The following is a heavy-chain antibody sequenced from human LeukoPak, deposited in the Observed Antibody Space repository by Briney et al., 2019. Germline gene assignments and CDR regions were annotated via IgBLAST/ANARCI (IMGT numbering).Heavy chain of an antibody. CDR1: GFTFNNYV. J-gene: IGHJ3*01. CDR3: GKDPNGDYIGAFDF. V-gene: IGHV3-23*01. CDR2: IIASGGST. Sequence: PGGSLRLSCAASGFTFNNYVMRWVRQAPGKGLQWVSSIIASGGSTYYAGSVKGRFTISRDNSKNTLYLQMDSLRAEDTAIYYCGKDPNGDYIGAFDFWGRGTMVTVSS. D-gene: IGHD4-17*01.